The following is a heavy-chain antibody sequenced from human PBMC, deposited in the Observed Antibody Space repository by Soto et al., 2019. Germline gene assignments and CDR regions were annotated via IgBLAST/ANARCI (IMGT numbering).Heavy chain of an antibody. V-gene: IGHV1-8*01. CDR1: GYTFTSYD. Sequence: QVQLVQSGAEVKKPGASVKVSCKASGYTFTSYDINWVRHATGQGIEWMGWMNPNFGNTGYAQKSQGRVTMTRKTSLRTAYIELSSPRSDDTAVYYFSSPVVDATHNYCMNVWGQGTTVTVSS. J-gene: IGHJ6*02. D-gene: IGHD2-15*01. CDR3: SSPVVDATHNYCMNV. CDR2: MNPNFGNT.